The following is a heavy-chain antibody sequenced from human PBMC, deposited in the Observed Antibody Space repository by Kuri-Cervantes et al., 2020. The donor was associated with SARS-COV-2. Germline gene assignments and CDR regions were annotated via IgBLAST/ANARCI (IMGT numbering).Heavy chain of an antibody. J-gene: IGHJ4*02. D-gene: IGHD3/OR15-3a*01. CDR3: AKLALWTGDHNGKFDC. Sequence: GESLKISCEAAGFTFRTYSMNWVRQAPGKGLQWVESLSSSGSYIHYGDLVRGRLTISRDNAKDSVYPQINSLRADDTAVYYCAKLALWTGDHNGKFDCWGQGTLVTVSS. CDR1: GFTFRTYS. CDR2: LSSSGSYI. V-gene: IGHV3-21*01.